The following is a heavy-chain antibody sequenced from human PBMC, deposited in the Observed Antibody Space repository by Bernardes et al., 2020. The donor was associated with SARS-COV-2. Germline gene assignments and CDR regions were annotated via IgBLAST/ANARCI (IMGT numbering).Heavy chain of an antibody. CDR3: AKNAKYSSSSMDV. D-gene: IGHD6-6*01. CDR1: GFTFSTSA. V-gene: IGHV3-23*01. Sequence: GSLRLSCAASGFTFSTSAMTWVRQAPGKGLEWISAISAIGGSTYYADSVKGRFTISRDNSKNTLYLQMSSLRAEDTAVYYCAKNAKYSSSSMDVWGQGTTVTVSS. CDR2: ISAIGGST. J-gene: IGHJ6*02.